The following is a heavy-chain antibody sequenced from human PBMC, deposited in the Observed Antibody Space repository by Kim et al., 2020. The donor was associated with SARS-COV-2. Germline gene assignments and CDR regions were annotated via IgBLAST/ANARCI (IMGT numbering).Heavy chain of an antibody. CDR2: T. CDR3: AREGISSVPSY. V-gene: IGHV3-53*01. D-gene: IGHD6-13*01. Sequence: TYYADSVKGRFTISRDNSNNTLYLQMNSLRAEDTAVYYCAREGISSVPSYWGQGTLVTVSS. J-gene: IGHJ4*02.